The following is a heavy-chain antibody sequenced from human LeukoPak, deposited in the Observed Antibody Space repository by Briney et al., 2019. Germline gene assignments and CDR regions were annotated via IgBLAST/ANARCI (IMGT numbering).Heavy chain of an antibody. Sequence: PGGSLRHSCAASGFTFSSYSMHWVRQAPGKGLEWLTLISYHGSNKDYTDSVKGRFTVSRDNSKNTLFLQMNSLRTEDTAIYFCARSAERLGQGHLDSSGQGTLVTVSS. CDR2: ISYHGSNK. D-gene: IGHD3/OR15-3a*01. CDR1: GFTFSSYS. V-gene: IGHV3-30*04. J-gene: IGHJ4*02. CDR3: ARSAERLGQGHLDS.